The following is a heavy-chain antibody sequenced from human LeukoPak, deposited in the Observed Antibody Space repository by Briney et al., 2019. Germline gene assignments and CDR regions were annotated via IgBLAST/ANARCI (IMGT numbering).Heavy chain of an antibody. Sequence: GGALRLSCAVSGFRVSEAWSSSVRRAPGKGLEWIGRMKRKFEGGTAQYAAPVTGRFTISGEASKNTQYLQMNSPKTENTAVYYCTPVGARAAAGSLAFDSSGQGALVTVSS. CDR2: MKRKFEGGTA. V-gene: IGHV3-15*05. CDR3: TPVGARAAAGSLAFDS. D-gene: IGHD6-13*01. J-gene: IGHJ4*02. CDR1: GFRVSEAW.